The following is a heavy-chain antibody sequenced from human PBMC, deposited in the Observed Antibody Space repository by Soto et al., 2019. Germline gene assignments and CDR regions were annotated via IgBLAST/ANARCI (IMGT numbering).Heavy chain of an antibody. CDR3: ARGGAGRPDY. V-gene: IGHV3-48*02. Sequence: EVHLVNSGGGLVQPGGSLRLSCVASGFTFSSYGMNWVRQAPGKGLEWVSYISSGRITTNYADSVNGRFTISRDNAKSSLYLQLNSLRDDDTAVYYCARGGAGRPDYWGQGTLVIVSS. CDR2: ISSGRITT. CDR1: GFTFSSYG. J-gene: IGHJ4*02. D-gene: IGHD6-13*01.